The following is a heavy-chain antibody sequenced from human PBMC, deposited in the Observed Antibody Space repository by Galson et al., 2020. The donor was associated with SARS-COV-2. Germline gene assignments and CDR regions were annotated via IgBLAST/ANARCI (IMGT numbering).Heavy chain of an antibody. V-gene: IGHV1-58*02. D-gene: IGHD2-2*01. Sequence: SVKVSCKASGFTFTSSAMQWVRQARGQRLEWIGWIVVGSGNTNYAQKFQERVTITRDMSTSTAYMELSSLRSKDTAVYYCAAPYCSSTSCYDAFDIWGQGTMVTVSS. CDR3: AAPYCSSTSCYDAFDI. CDR2: IVVGSGNT. CDR1: GFTFTSSA. J-gene: IGHJ3*02.